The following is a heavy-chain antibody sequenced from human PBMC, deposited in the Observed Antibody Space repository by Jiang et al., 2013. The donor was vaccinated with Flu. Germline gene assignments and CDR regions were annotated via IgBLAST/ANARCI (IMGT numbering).Heavy chain of an antibody. CDR2: INHSGST. CDR3: ASATLYSSGWTRSLWDYGMDV. CDR1: GGSFSGYY. Sequence: LLKPSETLSLTCAVYGGSFSGYYWSWIRQPPGKGLEWIGEINHSGSTNYNPSLKSRVTISVDTSKNQFSLKLSSVTAADTAVYYCASATLYSSGWTRSLWDYGMDVWGQGTTVTVSS. D-gene: IGHD6-19*01. J-gene: IGHJ6*02. V-gene: IGHV4-34*01.